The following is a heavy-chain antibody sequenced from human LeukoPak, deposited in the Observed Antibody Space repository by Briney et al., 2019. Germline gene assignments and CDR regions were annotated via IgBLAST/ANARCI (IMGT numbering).Heavy chain of an antibody. CDR2: NYYSGST. Sequence: SSETLSLTCTVSGGSISSSSYYWGWIRQPPGKGLEWIGSNYYSGSTYYNSSLKSRVTIFVDTSKNQFSLRLSSVTAADTAVYYCARLGGQQSWFDPWGQGTLVTVSS. CDR3: ARLGGQQSWFDP. D-gene: IGHD6-13*01. CDR1: GGSISSSSYY. V-gene: IGHV4-39*01. J-gene: IGHJ5*02.